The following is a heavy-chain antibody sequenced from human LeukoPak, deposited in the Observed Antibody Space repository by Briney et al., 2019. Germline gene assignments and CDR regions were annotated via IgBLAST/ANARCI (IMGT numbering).Heavy chain of an antibody. CDR1: GFTFSSYA. CDR3: AKRRDYYYYGMDV. Sequence: GGSLRLSCAASGFTFSSYAMHWVRQAPGKGLEWVAVISYDGSNKYYADSVKGRFTTSRDNSKNTLYLQMNSLRAEDTAVYYCAKRRDYYYYGMDVWGQGTTVTVSS. V-gene: IGHV3-30-3*01. CDR2: ISYDGSNK. J-gene: IGHJ6*02.